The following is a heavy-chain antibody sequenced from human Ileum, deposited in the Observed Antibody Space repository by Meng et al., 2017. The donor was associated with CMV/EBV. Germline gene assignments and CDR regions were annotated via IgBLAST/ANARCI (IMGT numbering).Heavy chain of an antibody. J-gene: IGHJ4*02. D-gene: IGHD1-1*01. Sequence: QVQLQESGPILVKPSGTLSLTCAGSGDSISSNNWWSWVRLSPGEGLEWIGDIYRDGTTNYNPSLKSRVTMSVDKSKNQFSLRLNSLTAADTAVYYCARGTPNFGFDYWGQGTLVTVSS. V-gene: IGHV4-4*02. CDR3: ARGTPNFGFDY. CDR2: IYRDGTT. CDR1: GDSISSNNW.